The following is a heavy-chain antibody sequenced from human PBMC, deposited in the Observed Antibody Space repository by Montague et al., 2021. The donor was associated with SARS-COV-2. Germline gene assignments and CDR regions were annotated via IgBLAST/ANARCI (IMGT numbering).Heavy chain of an antibody. CDR3: ARGGCFAWLLFALNDAVDI. D-gene: IGHD3-9*01. CDR1: GGSFSGYY. V-gene: IGHV4-34*01. CDR2: IDQSGST. Sequence: SETLSLTCAVYGGSFSGYYWSWIRQPPGKGLEWIGEIDQSGSTNYNPSLKSRVTISVDTSKNQFSLKLSSVTAADTAVYYCARGGCFAWLLFALNDAVDIWGQGTMVTVSS. J-gene: IGHJ3*02.